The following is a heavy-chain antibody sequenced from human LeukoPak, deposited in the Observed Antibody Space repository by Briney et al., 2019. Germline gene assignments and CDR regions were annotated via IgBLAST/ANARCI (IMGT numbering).Heavy chain of an antibody. D-gene: IGHD2-15*01. J-gene: IGHJ6*04. Sequence: PSETLSLTCAVYGGPFGGNYGGWIGQPQGKGLKWFGKINLGGTTNYNPSLKSRVTISVDTSKNQFSLKLSSVTAADTAVYYCARGQGRGCSGGSCYYYYYGMDVWGKGTTVTVSS. V-gene: IGHV4-34*01. CDR1: GGPFGGNY. CDR3: ARGQGRGCSGGSCYYYYYGMDV. CDR2: INLGGTT.